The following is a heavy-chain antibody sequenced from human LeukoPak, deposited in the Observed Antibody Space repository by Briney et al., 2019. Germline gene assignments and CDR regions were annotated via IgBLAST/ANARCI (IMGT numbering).Heavy chain of an antibody. D-gene: IGHD4-17*01. CDR3: FTVTTGVPNAFDI. V-gene: IGHV1-58*02. Sequence: SVNDSFKSSVFIYTNSAMQGVRPARGQRLEWIGWIFVGSGNTNYAQKFQERVTITRDMSTSTAYMELSNLRSEDTAVYYCFTVTTGVPNAFDIWGQGTMVTVSS. J-gene: IGHJ3*02. CDR2: IFVGSGNT. CDR1: VFIYTNSA.